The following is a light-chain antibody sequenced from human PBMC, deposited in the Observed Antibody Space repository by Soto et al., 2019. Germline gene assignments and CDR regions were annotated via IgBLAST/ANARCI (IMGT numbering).Light chain of an antibody. CDR1: SSDVGGYNY. J-gene: IGLJ1*01. CDR2: EVS. CDR3: SSYTSSSIGV. Sequence: QSVLTQPASVSGSPGQSITISCTGTSSDVGGYNYVSWYQQHPGKAPKLMIYEVSNRPSGVSNRFSGSKSGNTASLTISGLQAEDEADYYCSSYTSSSIGVFGTGTNVTVL. V-gene: IGLV2-14*01.